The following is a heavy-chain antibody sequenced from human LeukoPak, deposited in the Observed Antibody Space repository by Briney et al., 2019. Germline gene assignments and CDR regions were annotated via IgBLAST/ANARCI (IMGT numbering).Heavy chain of an antibody. D-gene: IGHD1-26*01. CDR1: GGTFSSYA. CDR3: ANPFSGSYYAFDI. Sequence: SVKVSCKAPGGTFSSYAISWVRQAPGQGLEWMGGIIPIFGTANYAQKFQGRVTITADESTSTAYMELSSLRSEDTAVYYCANPFSGSYYAFDIWGQGTMVTVSS. V-gene: IGHV1-69*13. J-gene: IGHJ3*02. CDR2: IIPIFGTA.